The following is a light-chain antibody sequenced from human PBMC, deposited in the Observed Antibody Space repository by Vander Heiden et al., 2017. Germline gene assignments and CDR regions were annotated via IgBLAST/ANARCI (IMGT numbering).Light chain of an antibody. J-gene: IGLJ3*02. CDR2: DNN. CDR3: STWDTSLSAVV. V-gene: IGLV1-51*01. Sequence: QSVLTQPPSVSPAPGQKVTISCSGSSSNIGNNYVSWYQQFQGTTPQLLISDNNKRPSGTPDRFSGSKSGTSATLGITGLQTGDEADYYCSTWDTSLSAVVFGGGTKVNVL. CDR1: SSNIGNNY.